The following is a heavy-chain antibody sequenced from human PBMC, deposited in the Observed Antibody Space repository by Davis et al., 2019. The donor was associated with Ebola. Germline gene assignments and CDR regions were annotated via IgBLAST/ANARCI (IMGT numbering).Heavy chain of an antibody. CDR2: ISYDGSNK. V-gene: IGHV3-30*18. Sequence: GESLKISCAVSGFAISSYGMHWVRQAPGKGLEWVAVISYDGSNKYYADSVKGRFTISRDNSKNTLYLQMNSLRAEDTAVYYCAKGGGRIDYWGQGTLVTVSS. J-gene: IGHJ4*02. CDR1: GFAISSYG. D-gene: IGHD1-26*01. CDR3: AKGGGRIDY.